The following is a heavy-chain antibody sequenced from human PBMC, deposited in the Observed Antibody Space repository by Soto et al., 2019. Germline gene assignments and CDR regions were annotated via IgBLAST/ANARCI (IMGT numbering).Heavy chain of an antibody. J-gene: IGHJ6*02. CDR2: IYHSGST. Sequence: SETLSLTCAVSGYSISSGYYWGWIRQPPGXGLEWIGSIYHSGSTYYNPSLKSRVTISVDTSKNQFSLKLSSVTAADTAVYYCARDGVLRFLEWLPYYYGMDVWGQGTTVTVSS. CDR3: ARDGVLRFLEWLPYYYGMDV. V-gene: IGHV4-38-2*02. D-gene: IGHD3-3*01. CDR1: GYSISSGYY.